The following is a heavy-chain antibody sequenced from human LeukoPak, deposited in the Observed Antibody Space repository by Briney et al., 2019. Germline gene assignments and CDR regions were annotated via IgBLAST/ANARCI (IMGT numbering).Heavy chain of an antibody. CDR3: ARVSGLEMATLRY. J-gene: IGHJ4*02. CDR2: IYSGGST. V-gene: IGHV3-53*01. CDR1: GFTVSSNY. D-gene: IGHD5-24*01. Sequence: GRSLRLSCAASGFTVSSNYMSWVRQAPGKGLEWVSVIYSGGSTYYADSVKGRFTISRDNSKNTLYLQMNSLRAEDTAVYYCARVSGLEMATLRYWGQGTLVTVSS.